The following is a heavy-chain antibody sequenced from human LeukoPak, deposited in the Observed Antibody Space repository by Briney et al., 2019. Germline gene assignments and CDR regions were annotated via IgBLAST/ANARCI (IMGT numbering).Heavy chain of an antibody. D-gene: IGHD3-16*01. CDR1: GFTFSTSA. J-gene: IGHJ4*02. CDR2: IDYDSSHI. V-gene: IGHV3-21*01. Sequence: GGSLRLSCAVSGFTFSTSAMNWVRQVPGKGLEWVSSIDYDSSHIYYAASVRGRFTISRDNARNSVYLQMNSLRAEDTAVYYCAKDFYDYAGDYWGQGTLVTVSS. CDR3: AKDFYDYAGDY.